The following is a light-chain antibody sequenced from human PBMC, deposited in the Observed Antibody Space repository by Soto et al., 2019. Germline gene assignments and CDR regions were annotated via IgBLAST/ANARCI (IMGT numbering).Light chain of an antibody. J-gene: IGKJ1*01. CDR3: QQYGSSPPWT. V-gene: IGKV3-20*01. Sequence: EIELTQSPGTLSLSAGERATLSCRASQSVSSSYLAWYQQKPGQAPRLLIYLASSRATGIPDRFSGSGSGTDFTLTISRLEPEDFAVYYCQQYGSSPPWTFGQGTKVDIK. CDR2: LAS. CDR1: QSVSSSY.